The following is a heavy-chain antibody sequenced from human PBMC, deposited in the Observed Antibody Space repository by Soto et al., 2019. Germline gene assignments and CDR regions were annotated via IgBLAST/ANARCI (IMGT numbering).Heavy chain of an antibody. Sequence: QVQLQESGPGLVKPSQTLSLTCTVSGGSISSGNYYWSWIRQHPGKGLEWIGYIYYSGSTYYNPYLKSRGTISVETSKNQLSLKLSSVTGADTAVYYCARAIGYGDWYYFDYWGQGTLVTVSS. CDR3: ARAIGYGDWYYFDY. CDR2: IYYSGST. J-gene: IGHJ4*02. D-gene: IGHD4-17*01. CDR1: GGSISSGNYY. V-gene: IGHV4-31*03.